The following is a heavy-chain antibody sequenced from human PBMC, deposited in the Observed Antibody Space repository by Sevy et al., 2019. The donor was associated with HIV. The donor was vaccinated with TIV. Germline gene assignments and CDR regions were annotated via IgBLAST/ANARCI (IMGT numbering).Heavy chain of an antibody. V-gene: IGHV3-21*01. D-gene: IGHD6-13*01. CDR3: KGEASAAGTSFGLDV. J-gene: IGHJ6*02. CDR2: ISSRSGYI. Sequence: GGSLRLSCVGSGFNFNKHFMVWVRQAPGRGLQWVSSISSRSGYIFYSDSVRGRFTISRDNAKNSLFLEMNNLGVEDTAVCYCKGEASAAGTSFGLDVWGQGTTVTVSS. CDR1: GFNFNKHF.